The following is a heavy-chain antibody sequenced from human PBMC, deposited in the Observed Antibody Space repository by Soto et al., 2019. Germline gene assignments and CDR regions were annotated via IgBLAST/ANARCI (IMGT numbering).Heavy chain of an antibody. Sequence: QVQLQESGPGLVKPSGTLSLTCAVSGGSISSSNWWSWVRQPPGEGLEWIGEIYHSGSTNYNPSLKSRVTISVDKSKNQFSLKLSSVTASDTAVYYCARAGVLLWFGELIRQTWSVWGQGTTVTVSS. CDR2: IYHSGST. D-gene: IGHD3-10*01. J-gene: IGHJ6*02. V-gene: IGHV4-4*02. CDR1: GGSISSSNW. CDR3: ARAGVLLWFGELIRQTWSV.